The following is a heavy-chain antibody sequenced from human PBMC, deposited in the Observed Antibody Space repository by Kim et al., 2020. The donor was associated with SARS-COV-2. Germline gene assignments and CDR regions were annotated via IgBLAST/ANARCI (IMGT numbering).Heavy chain of an antibody. CDR1: GFSVSNTA. J-gene: IGHJ6*02. CDR2: ISGHGRDT. D-gene: IGHD3-16*01. Sequence: GGSLRLSCAASGFSVSNTAMNWVRQAPGKGLEWVAAISGHGRDTYYGDSVKGRLTISRDTSMNALYLQMNSLRRGDTAIYYCAKDIWDYSGMDAWGQGTTVTVSS. CDR3: AKDIWDYSGMDA. V-gene: IGHV3-23*01.